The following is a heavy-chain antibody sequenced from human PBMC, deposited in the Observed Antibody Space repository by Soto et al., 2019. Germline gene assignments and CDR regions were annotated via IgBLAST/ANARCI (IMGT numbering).Heavy chain of an antibody. CDR1: GFTFSNAW. D-gene: IGHD3-3*01. J-gene: IGHJ6*02. CDR3: TTGDFWSGYYDSSGYYYYGMDV. V-gene: IGHV3-15*07. Sequence: EVQLVESGGGLVKPGGSLRLSCAASGFTFSNAWMNWVRQAPGKGLEWVGRIKSKTDGGTTDYAAPVKGRFTISRDDSKHTLYLQMNSLKTEDTAVYYCTTGDFWSGYYDSSGYYYYGMDVWGQGTTVTVSS. CDR2: IKSKTDGGTT.